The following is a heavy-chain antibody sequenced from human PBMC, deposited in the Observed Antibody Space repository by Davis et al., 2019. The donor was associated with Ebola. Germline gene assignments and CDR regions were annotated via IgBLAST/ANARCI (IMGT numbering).Heavy chain of an antibody. V-gene: IGHV3-30*18. Sequence: GESLKISCAASGFTFSSYGMHWVRQAPGKGLEWVAVISYDGSNKYYADSVKGRFTISRDNSKKTLYLQMNSLRAEDTAVYYCAKEVVVVPADTIFYYYYGMDVWGKGTTVTVSS. CDR2: ISYDGSNK. CDR3: AKEVVVVPADTIFYYYYGMDV. J-gene: IGHJ6*04. D-gene: IGHD2-2*01. CDR1: GFTFSSYG.